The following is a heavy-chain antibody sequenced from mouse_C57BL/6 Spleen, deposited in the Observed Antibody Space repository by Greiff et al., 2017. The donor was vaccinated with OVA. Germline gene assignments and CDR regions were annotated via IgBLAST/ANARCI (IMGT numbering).Heavy chain of an antibody. CDR2: INPGSGGT. J-gene: IGHJ3*01. Sequence: VMLVESGAELVRPGTSVKVSCKASGYAFTNYLIEWVKQRPGQGLEWIGVINPGSGGTNYNEKFKGKATLTADKSSSTAYMQLSSLTSEDSAVYFCARDLGGFAYWGQGTLVTVSA. V-gene: IGHV1-54*01. CDR1: GYAFTNYL. D-gene: IGHD3-1*01. CDR3: ARDLGGFAY.